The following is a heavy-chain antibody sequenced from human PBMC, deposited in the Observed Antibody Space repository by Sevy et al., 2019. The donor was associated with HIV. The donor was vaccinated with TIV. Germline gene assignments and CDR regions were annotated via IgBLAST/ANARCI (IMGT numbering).Heavy chain of an antibody. CDR2: INTNTGKP. J-gene: IGHJ4*02. CDR3: ARDPRIRAPTYSSSSPFDY. V-gene: IGHV7-4-1*02. CDR1: GYTFTSYA. Sequence: ASVKVSCKASGYTFTSYAMNWVRQAPGQGLEWMGWINTNTGKPTYAQGFTGRFVFSLDTSVSTAYLQISSLKAEDTAVYYCARDPRIRAPTYSSSSPFDYWGQGTLVTVSS. D-gene: IGHD6-6*01.